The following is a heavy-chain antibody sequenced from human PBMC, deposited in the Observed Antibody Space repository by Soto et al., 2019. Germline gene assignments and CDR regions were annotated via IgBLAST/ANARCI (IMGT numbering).Heavy chain of an antibody. J-gene: IGHJ4*02. Sequence: QVHLVQSGAEVKKPGASVKVSCKGSGYTFTSYGTTWVRQAPGQGLEWMGWISAHNGNTDYAQKLQGRVTVTRDTSTSTAYMELRRLRSDDTAVYYCARGRYGDYGGQGALVTVSS. CDR1: GYTFTSYG. V-gene: IGHV1-18*01. CDR3: ARGRYGDY. D-gene: IGHD1-1*01. CDR2: ISAHNGNT.